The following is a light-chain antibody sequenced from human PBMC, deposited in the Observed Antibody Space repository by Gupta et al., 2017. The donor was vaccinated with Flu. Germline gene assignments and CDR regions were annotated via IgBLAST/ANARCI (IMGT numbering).Light chain of an antibody. V-gene: IGKV1-5*03. CDR1: QSIYVW. J-gene: IGKJ1*01. CDR3: QQYDSLSWT. CDR2: KAS. Sequence: DIQMTQSPSTLSAAVGDRVTITCRASQSIYVWLDWFQQKPGKAPKLLIYKASNLKTGVPPRFSGGGSGTEFTLTITSLQPDDTAIYFCQQYDSLSWTFGQGTKVEVK.